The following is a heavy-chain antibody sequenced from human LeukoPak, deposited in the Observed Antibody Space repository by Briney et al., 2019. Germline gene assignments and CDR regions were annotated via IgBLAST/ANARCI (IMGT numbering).Heavy chain of an antibody. Sequence: SETLSLTCTVSGGPFSNYYWNWVRQPPGKGLEWIAYFYYSGSTKTTDYNPSLRSRITISIDTSKNQFSLKLSSVTAADTAVYYCARSLSFDGNSDYWGQGTLVTVSS. J-gene: IGHJ4*02. CDR2: FYYSGST. V-gene: IGHV4-59*01. CDR1: GGPFSNYY. CDR3: ARSLSFDGNSDY. D-gene: IGHD4-23*01.